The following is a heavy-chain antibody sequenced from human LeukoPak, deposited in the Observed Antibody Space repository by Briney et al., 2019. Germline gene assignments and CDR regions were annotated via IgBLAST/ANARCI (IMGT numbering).Heavy chain of an antibody. D-gene: IGHD3-22*01. CDR3: AKDGLYYDGSEHVYYFDS. Sequence: GGSLRLSCAASGFTFSRSAMTWVRQGPGTGMEFVAAIIYSGGATYYADSVKGRFTISRDNSKNTLYLQMNSLSAEDTALYYCAKDGLYYDGSEHVYYFDSWGQGTLITVSS. CDR2: IIYSGGAT. V-gene: IGHV3-23*01. J-gene: IGHJ4*02. CDR1: GFTFSRSA.